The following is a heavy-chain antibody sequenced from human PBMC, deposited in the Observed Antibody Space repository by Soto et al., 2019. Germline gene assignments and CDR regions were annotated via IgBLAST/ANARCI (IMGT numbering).Heavy chain of an antibody. CDR1: GGSISSYY. CDR2: IYYSGST. J-gene: IGHJ6*02. CDR3: ARDKVAAVDYYYGMDV. D-gene: IGHD6-13*01. Sequence: SETLSLTCTVSGGSISSYYWSWIRQPPGKGLEWIGYIYYSGSTNYNPALKSRVTISVDTSKNQFSLKLSSVTAADTAVYYCARDKVAAVDYYYGMDVWGQGTTVTVSS. V-gene: IGHV4-59*01.